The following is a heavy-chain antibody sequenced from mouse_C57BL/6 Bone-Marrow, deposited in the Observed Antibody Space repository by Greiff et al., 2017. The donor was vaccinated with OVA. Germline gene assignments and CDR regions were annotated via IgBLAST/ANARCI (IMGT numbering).Heavy chain of an antibody. V-gene: IGHV1-15*01. Sequence: VQLQQSGAELVRPGASVTLSCKASGYTFTDYEMHWVKQTPVHGLEWIGAIDPETGGTDYNQKFKGMAILTADKSSSTAYMELRSLTSEDSAVYYCTRGGGYDGYSYFDVWGTGTTVTVSS. CDR2: IDPETGGT. CDR3: TRGGGYDGYSYFDV. J-gene: IGHJ1*03. CDR1: GYTFTDYE. D-gene: IGHD2-3*01.